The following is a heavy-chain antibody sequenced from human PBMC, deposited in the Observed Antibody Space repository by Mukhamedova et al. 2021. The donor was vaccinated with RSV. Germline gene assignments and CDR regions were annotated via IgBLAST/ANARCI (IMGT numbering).Heavy chain of an antibody. Sequence: SRVTISVDTSKNQFSLKLCSVTAADTAVYYCARDSGSYWLDYWGQGTLVTVSS. V-gene: IGHV4-39*07. D-gene: IGHD1-26*01. J-gene: IGHJ4*02. CDR3: ARDSGSYWLDY.